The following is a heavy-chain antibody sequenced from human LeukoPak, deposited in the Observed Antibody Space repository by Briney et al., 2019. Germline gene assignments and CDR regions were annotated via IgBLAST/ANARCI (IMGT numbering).Heavy chain of an antibody. CDR3: ARDRGHYDYVWGSYRWKYYFDY. J-gene: IGHJ4*02. CDR2: ISSSSSTI. Sequence: GGSLRLSCAASGFTFSSYSMNWVRQAPGKGLEWVSYISSSSSTIYCADSVKGRFTISRDNAKNSLYLQMNSLRAEDTAVYYCARDRGHYDYVWGSYRWKYYFDYWGQGTLVTVSS. CDR1: GFTFSSYS. V-gene: IGHV3-48*01. D-gene: IGHD3-16*02.